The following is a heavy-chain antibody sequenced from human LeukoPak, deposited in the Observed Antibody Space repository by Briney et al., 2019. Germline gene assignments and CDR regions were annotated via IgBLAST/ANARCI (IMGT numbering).Heavy chain of an antibody. CDR3: ARGLTQIPRLATGLGH. V-gene: IGHV3-74*01. J-gene: IGHJ4*02. Sequence: PGGSLRLSCAASGLTFSSDWMHWVRQVPGKGLVWVSRINSDASTINYADSVKGRFTISRDNAKNTLYLQMNNLRAEDTAVYYCARGLTQIPRLATGLGHWGQGTLVTVSS. CDR1: GLTFSSDW. CDR2: INSDASTI. D-gene: IGHD2-21*02.